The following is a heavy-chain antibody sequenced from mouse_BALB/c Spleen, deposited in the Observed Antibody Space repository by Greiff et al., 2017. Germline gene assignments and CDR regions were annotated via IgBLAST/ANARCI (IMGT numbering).Heavy chain of an antibody. CDR3: ARGQGMMIAY. J-gene: IGHJ3*01. Sequence: VQLQQSGPGLVQPSQSLSITCTVSGFSFTSYGVHWVRQSPGKGLEWLGVIRSGGSTDYYAAFISRLSISKDNSKSQVFLKMNSLQANDTAIDYCARGQGMMIAYWGQGTLVTVSA. V-gene: IGHV2-2*02. D-gene: IGHD2-3*01. CDR1: GFSFTSYG. CDR2: IRSGGST.